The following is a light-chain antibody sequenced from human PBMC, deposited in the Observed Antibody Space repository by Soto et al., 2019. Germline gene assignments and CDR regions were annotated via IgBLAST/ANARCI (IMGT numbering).Light chain of an antibody. CDR2: GNS. CDR3: QSYDSSLSGSI. V-gene: IGLV1-40*01. J-gene: IGLJ2*01. Sequence: QSVLTQPPSVSGAAWQRVTNSCTGSSSNIGAGYDVHWYQQLPGTAPKLLIYGNSNRPSGVPDRFSGSKSGTSASLAITGLQAEDEADYYCQSYDSSLSGSIFGGGTKLTVL. CDR1: SSNIGAGYD.